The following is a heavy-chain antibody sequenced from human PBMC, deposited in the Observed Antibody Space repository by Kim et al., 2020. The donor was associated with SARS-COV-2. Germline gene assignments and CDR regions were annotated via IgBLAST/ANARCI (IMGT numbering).Heavy chain of an antibody. CDR2: ISGGAVNK. D-gene: IGHD3-9*01. J-gene: IGHJ6*01. V-gene: IGHV3-23*01. CDR1: GFTFDTYD. CDR3: AKLVIMDGYNYFYYYAM. Sequence: GGSLRLSCVGSGFTFDTYDMSWVRQAPGKGLEWVSVISGGAVNKYYADSVRGRFTISRDNSKNTLYLQMNSLRDEDTAVYYCAKLVIMDGYNYFYYYAM.